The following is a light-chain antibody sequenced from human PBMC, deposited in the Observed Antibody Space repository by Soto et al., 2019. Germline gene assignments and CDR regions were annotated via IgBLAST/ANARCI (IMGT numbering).Light chain of an antibody. J-gene: IGKJ1*01. CDR3: HQYVSSWT. CDR2: GAS. CDR1: QSVSSSY. V-gene: IGKV3-20*01. Sequence: DIVLTRSPGTLSLSPGERATLSCRASQSVSSSYLAWYQQKSGQAPRLLIYGASSRATGIPDRFSGSGSGTDFTLTISRLEPEDFAVYYCHQYVSSWTFGQGTKVDIK.